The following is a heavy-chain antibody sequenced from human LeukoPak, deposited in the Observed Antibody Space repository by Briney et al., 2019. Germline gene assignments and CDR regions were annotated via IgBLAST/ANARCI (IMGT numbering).Heavy chain of an antibody. CDR1: GYTFTGYY. CDR2: INPNSGGT. V-gene: IGHV1-2*02. CDR3: AKGVRGYSGYDSFDY. D-gene: IGHD5-12*01. Sequence: ASVKVSCKASGYTFTGYYMHWVRQAPGQGLEWMGWINPNSGGTNYAQKFQGRVTMTRDTSISTAYMELSRLRSDDTAVYYCAKGVRGYSGYDSFDYWGQGTLVTVSS. J-gene: IGHJ4*02.